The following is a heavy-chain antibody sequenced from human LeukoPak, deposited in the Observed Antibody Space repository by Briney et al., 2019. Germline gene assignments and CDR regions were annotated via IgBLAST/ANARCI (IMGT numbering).Heavy chain of an antibody. J-gene: IGHJ6*03. D-gene: IGHD3-10*01. CDR1: GFTFSNYW. V-gene: IGHV3-74*01. CDR2: INSDGRST. Sequence: GGSLRLSCAASGFTFSNYWMPWVRQAPGKGLVWVSRINSDGRSTNYADSVKGRFTISRDNAKNSLYLQMNSLRAEDTAVYYCARSGRGVDSFYFYMDVWGKGTTVTVSS. CDR3: ARSGRGVDSFYFYMDV.